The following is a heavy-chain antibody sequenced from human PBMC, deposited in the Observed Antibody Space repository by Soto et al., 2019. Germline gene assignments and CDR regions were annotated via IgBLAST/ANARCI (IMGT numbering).Heavy chain of an antibody. CDR3: TREDGSSGWYFNYYYGMDV. J-gene: IGHJ6*02. V-gene: IGHV3-73*01. D-gene: IGHD6-19*01. CDR2: IRSKANSYAT. CDR1: GFTFSGSA. Sequence: GGSLRLSCAASGFTFSGSAMHWVRQASGKGLEWVGRIRSKANSYATAYAASVKGRFTISRDDSKNTAYLQMNSLKTEDTAVYYCTREDGSSGWYFNYYYGMDVWGQGTTVTVSS.